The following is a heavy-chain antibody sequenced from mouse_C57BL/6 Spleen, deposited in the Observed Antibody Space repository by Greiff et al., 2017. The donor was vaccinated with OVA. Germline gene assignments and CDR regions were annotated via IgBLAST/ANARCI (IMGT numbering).Heavy chain of an antibody. Sequence: EVQLKQSGPELVKPGASVKIPCKASGYTFTDYNMDWVKQSHGKSLEWIGDINPNNGGTIYNQKFKGKATLTVDKSSSTAYMERRSLTSEDTAVYYCARSKYSNEAMDYWGQGTSVTVSS. V-gene: IGHV1-18*01. CDR3: ARSKYSNEAMDY. CDR2: INPNNGGT. CDR1: GYTFTDYN. D-gene: IGHD2-5*01. J-gene: IGHJ4*01.